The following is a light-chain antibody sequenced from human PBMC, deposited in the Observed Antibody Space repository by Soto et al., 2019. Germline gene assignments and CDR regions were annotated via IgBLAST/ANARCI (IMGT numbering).Light chain of an antibody. CDR2: GAS. CDR1: QSVSSSY. CDR3: QQYGSSPIT. J-gene: IGKJ5*01. V-gene: IGKV3-20*01. Sequence: EIVLTQSPGTLSLSPGERATLSCSASQSVSSSYLAWYQQKPGQAPRLLMYGASSRDTGIPDRLSGSGSGTDFTLTISRLEPEDFAVYYCQQYGSSPITFGQGTRLEIK.